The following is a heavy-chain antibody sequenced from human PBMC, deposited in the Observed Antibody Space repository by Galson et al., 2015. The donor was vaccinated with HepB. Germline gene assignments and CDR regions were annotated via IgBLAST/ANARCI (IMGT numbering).Heavy chain of an antibody. CDR1: GSSFTSYW. J-gene: IGHJ3*02. V-gene: IGHV5-51*03. CDR2: IYPGDSDT. CDR3: ARPYYDSSGFYPHDAFDI. D-gene: IGHD3-22*01. Sequence: QSGAEVKKPGESLKISCKGSGSSFTSYWIGWVRQMPGKGLEWMGIIYPGDSDTRYSPSFQGQVTISADKSISTAYLQWSSLKASDTAMYYCARPYYDSSGFYPHDAFDIWGQGTMVTVSS.